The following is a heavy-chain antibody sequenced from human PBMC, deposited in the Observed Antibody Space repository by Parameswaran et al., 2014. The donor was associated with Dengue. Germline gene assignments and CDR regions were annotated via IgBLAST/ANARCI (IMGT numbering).Heavy chain of an antibody. D-gene: IGHD1-26*01. V-gene: IGHV4-39*01. CDR3: ATTPSGSYYYFDF. J-gene: IGHJ4*02. CDR2: IYYSGST. Sequence: WIRQPPGKGLEWIGSIYYSGSTYYNPSLKSRVTISVDKSKNQFSLKLSSVTAADTAVYYCATTPSGSYYYFDFWGQGTLVTVSS.